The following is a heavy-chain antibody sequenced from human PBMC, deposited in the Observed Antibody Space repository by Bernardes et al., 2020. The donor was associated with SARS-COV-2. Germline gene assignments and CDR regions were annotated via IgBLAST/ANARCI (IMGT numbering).Heavy chain of an antibody. Sequence: SETLSLTCAVSGGSFSGYYWGWIRQPPGKGLEWIGEINHAGSTNYNPSLKSRVTISLDTSKNQFSLKVTSMTAADTALYYCMRSKATRTDLWGQGALVTVSS. V-gene: IGHV4-34*01. CDR1: GGSFSGYY. J-gene: IGHJ5*02. CDR2: INHAGST. CDR3: MRSKATRTDL.